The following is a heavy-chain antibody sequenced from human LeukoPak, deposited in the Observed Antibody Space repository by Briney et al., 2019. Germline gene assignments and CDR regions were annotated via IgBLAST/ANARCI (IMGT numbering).Heavy chain of an antibody. V-gene: IGHV4-31*11. CDR2: IYYSGST. Sequence: PSETLSLTCAVSGGSISSGGYYWSWIRQHPGKGLEWIGYIYYSGSTYYNPSLKSRVTISVDTSKNQFSLKLSSVTAADTAVYYCARDLRFLEWYELIYWGQGTLVTVSS. J-gene: IGHJ4*02. D-gene: IGHD3-3*01. CDR1: GGSISSGGYY. CDR3: ARDLRFLEWYELIY.